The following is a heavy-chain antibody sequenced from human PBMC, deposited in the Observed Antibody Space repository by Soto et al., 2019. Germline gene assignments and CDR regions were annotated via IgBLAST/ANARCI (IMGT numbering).Heavy chain of an antibody. V-gene: IGHV3-23*01. Sequence: GGSLRLSCEASGFTFSDCAMSWVRQAPGKGLEWVSGISGTGRSTFYADSVKDRFTISRDYSKNTVYLQMTSLRAEDTAVYYCAKGNTSGWYFFDYWGQGTLVTVSS. CDR1: GFTFSDCA. J-gene: IGHJ4*02. CDR2: ISGTGRST. D-gene: IGHD6-19*01. CDR3: AKGNTSGWYFFDY.